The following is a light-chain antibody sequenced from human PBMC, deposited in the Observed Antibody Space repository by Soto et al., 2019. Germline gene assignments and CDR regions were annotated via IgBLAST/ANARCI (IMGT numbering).Light chain of an antibody. J-gene: IGKJ1*01. V-gene: IGKV1-8*01. CDR2: AAS. CDR1: QGISSY. CDR3: QQYYSYLGT. Sequence: AIRMTQSPSSFSASTGDRVTITCRASQGISSYLAWYQQKPGKAPKLLIYAASTLQSGVPSRFSGSGSGTDCTLTISCLQSEDFATYYCQQYYSYLGTFGQGTKVEIK.